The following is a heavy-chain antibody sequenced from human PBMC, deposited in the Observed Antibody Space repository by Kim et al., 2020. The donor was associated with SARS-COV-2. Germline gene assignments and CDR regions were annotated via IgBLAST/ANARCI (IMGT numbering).Heavy chain of an antibody. V-gene: IGHV1-24*01. Sequence: AQKFQGRVTMTEDTSTDTAYMELSSLRSEDTAVYYCATGPPYGSGNWFDPWGQGTLVTVSS. J-gene: IGHJ5*02. D-gene: IGHD3-10*01. CDR3: ATGPPYGSGNWFDP.